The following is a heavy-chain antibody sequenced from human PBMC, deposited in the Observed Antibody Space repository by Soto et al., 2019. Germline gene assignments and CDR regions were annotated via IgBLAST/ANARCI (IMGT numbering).Heavy chain of an antibody. CDR3: AKDLLGYCSSTSCYEGSYYYGMDV. J-gene: IGHJ6*02. CDR1: GFTFSSYG. Sequence: QVQLVESGGGVVQPGRSLRLSCAASGFTFSSYGMHWVRQAPGKGLEWGAVISYDGSNKYYADSVKGRFTISRDNSKNTLYLQMNSLRAEDTAVYYCAKDLLGYCSSTSCYEGSYYYGMDVWGQGTTVTVSS. V-gene: IGHV3-30*18. CDR2: ISYDGSNK. D-gene: IGHD2-2*01.